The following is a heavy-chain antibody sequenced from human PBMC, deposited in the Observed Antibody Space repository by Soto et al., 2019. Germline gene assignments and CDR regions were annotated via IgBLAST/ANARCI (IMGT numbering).Heavy chain of an antibody. D-gene: IGHD5-12*01. V-gene: IGHV3-30*18. CDR2: ISYDGSNK. J-gene: IGHJ6*02. CDR3: AKDLHSGYDNYYYGMDV. Sequence: QVQLVESGGGVVQPGRSLRLSCAASEFTFSNYGMHWVRQAPGKGLEWVAVISYDGSNKYYADSVKGRFTISRDNSKNTLYLQMNSLRAEGTAVYYCAKDLHSGYDNYYYGMDVWGQGTTVTVSS. CDR1: EFTFSNYG.